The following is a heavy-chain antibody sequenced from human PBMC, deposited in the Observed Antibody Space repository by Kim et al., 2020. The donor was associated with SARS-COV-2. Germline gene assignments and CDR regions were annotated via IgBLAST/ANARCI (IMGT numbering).Heavy chain of an antibody. Sequence: ASVKVSCKASGYTFTSYGISWVRQAPGQGLEWMGWISAYNGNTNYAQKLQGRVTMTTDTSTSTAYMELRSLRSDDTAVYYCARDIVDWMEPMGAFDIWGQGTMVTVSS. D-gene: IGHD1-1*01. CDR3: ARDIVDWMEPMGAFDI. CDR2: ISAYNGNT. CDR1: GYTFTSYG. V-gene: IGHV1-18*01. J-gene: IGHJ3*02.